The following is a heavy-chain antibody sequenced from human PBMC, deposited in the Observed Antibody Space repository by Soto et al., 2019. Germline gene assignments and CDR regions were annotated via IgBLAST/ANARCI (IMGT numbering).Heavy chain of an antibody. Sequence: QVQLVETGGGLVKPGGSLRLSCAASGVTFSDYYMSWIRQAPGKWLEWVSYIRSSGSTIYYADSVKGRCTNSRENAKNSLYLQMTSLRAEDTAVYYCSRYRGGSWVCDYWGQGTLFTVSS. CDR2: IRSSGSTI. CDR1: GVTFSDYY. D-gene: IGHD2-15*01. J-gene: IGHJ4*02. CDR3: SRYRGGSWVCDY. V-gene: IGHV3-11*01.